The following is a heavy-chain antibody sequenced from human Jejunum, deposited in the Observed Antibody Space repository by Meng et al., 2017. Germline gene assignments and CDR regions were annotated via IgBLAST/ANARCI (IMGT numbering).Heavy chain of an antibody. CDR3: ARDVTGDGIVYYDF. CDR2: VISKNGGT. V-gene: IGHV1-2*02. CDR1: GYTFTDYY. Sequence: ASVKVSCKASGYTFTDYYIHWARQAPEQGLEWMGWVISKNGGTSYAQEFQGRVTMTRDTSISTAYMELSSLTSDDTAVYYCARDVTGDGIVYYDFWGQGTLVTVSS. J-gene: IGHJ4*02. D-gene: IGHD7-27*01.